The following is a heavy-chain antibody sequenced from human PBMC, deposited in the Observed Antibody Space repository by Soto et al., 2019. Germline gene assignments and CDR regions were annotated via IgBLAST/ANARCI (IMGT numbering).Heavy chain of an antibody. CDR3: ARFLRLVRDY. CDR1: GGSFSGYY. CDR2: INHSGST. V-gene: IGHV4-34*01. Sequence: QVQLQQWGAGLLKPSGTLSLTCAVYGGSFSGYYWSWIRQPPGKGLEWIGEINHSGSTNYNPSLKSRVTISVDTSKNQFSLKLSSVTAADTAVYYCARFLRLVRDYWGQGTLVTVSS. J-gene: IGHJ4*02. D-gene: IGHD6-19*01.